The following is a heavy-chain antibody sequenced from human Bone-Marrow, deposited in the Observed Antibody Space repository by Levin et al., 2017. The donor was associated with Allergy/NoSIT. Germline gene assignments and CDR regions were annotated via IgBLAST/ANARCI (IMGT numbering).Heavy chain of an antibody. J-gene: IGHJ3*02. V-gene: IGHV2-5*02. Sequence: SGPTLVKPTQTLTLTCTFSGFSLTPSGMGVAWIRQPPGQGLEWLALIYWDDSKRHSPSLKNRLSVTKDTSKNQVVLTLTNMDPVDTGTYYSAQRGLGDAFDIWGQVAMVIVSS. CDR1: GFSLTPSGMG. CDR3: AQRGLGDAFDI. CDR2: IYWDDSK. D-gene: IGHD3-16*01.